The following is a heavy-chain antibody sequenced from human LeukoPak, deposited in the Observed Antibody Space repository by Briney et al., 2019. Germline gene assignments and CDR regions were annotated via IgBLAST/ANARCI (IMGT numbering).Heavy chain of an antibody. CDR2: INHSGST. J-gene: IGHJ4*02. CDR1: GGSFSGYY. Sequence: PSETLSLTCAVYGGSFSGYYWSWIRQPPGKGLEWIGEINHSGSTNYNPSLKSRVTISVDTSKNQFSLKLSSVTAADTAVYYCARMGTVTTGYWGQGTLVTVSS. V-gene: IGHV4-34*01. D-gene: IGHD4-17*01. CDR3: ARMGTVTTGY.